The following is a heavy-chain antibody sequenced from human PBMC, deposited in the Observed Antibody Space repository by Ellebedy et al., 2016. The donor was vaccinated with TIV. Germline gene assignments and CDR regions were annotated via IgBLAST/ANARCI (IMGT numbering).Heavy chain of an antibody. Sequence: GGSLRLSCAVSGFAVSSNYMSWVRQAPRKGLEWVSIIYSAGPTYYADSVKGRFTISRDNSKNTLYLQMSSLRTEDTAVYYCVRVDLGLAFDYWGRGALVTVSS. CDR1: GFAVSSNY. D-gene: IGHD3/OR15-3a*01. CDR3: VRVDLGLAFDY. V-gene: IGHV3-53*01. CDR2: IYSAGPT. J-gene: IGHJ4*02.